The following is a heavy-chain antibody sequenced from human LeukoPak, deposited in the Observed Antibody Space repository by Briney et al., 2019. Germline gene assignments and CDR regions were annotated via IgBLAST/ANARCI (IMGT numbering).Heavy chain of an antibody. CDR1: GVTVNNEY. Sequence: GGSLRLSCAASGVTVNNEYMYWVRQAPGRGLECVSLIYADGRTFYTDSVRGRFTISRDNSRNTVDLQMNRLRAEDTAVYFCVRSVFSWGQGTRVTVSS. CDR3: VRSVFS. CDR2: IYADGRT. J-gene: IGHJ5*02. V-gene: IGHV3-66*01. D-gene: IGHD2-8*01.